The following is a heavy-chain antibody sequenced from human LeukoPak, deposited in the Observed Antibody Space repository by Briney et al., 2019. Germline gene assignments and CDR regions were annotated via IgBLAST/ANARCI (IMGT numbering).Heavy chain of an antibody. CDR2: ISAYNGNT. V-gene: IGHV1-18*01. CDR1: GYTFTSYG. Sequence: GASVKVSCKASGYTFTSYGISWVRQAPGQGLEWMGWISAYNGNTNYAQKLQGRVTMTTDTSTSTAYVELRSLRSDDTAVYYCATDIVVVPAGSRDYWGQGTLVTVSS. J-gene: IGHJ4*02. CDR3: ATDIVVVPAGSRDY. D-gene: IGHD2-2*01.